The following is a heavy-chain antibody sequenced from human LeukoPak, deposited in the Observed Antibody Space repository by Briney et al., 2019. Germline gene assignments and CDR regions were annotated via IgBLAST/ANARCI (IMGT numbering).Heavy chain of an antibody. J-gene: IGHJ4*02. CDR3: AGGSRWPGLSF. Sequence: GGSLRLSCAASGFTVSGKYMSWVRQAPGMGLEWVSVIYTAGSTSYADSVRGRFTISRDNSKNTLYLQMNSLRAEDTAVYFCAGGSRWPGLSFWGQGTLLTVSS. V-gene: IGHV3-53*01. CDR1: GFTVSGKY. CDR2: IYTAGST. D-gene: IGHD6-13*01.